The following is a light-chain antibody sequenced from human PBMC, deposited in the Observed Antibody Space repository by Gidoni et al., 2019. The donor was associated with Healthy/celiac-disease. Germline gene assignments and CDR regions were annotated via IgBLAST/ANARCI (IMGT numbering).Light chain of an antibody. CDR1: QSVSSN. Sequence: EIVMTQSPATLSVSPGERATLSCRGSQSVSSNLAWYQQKAGQAPRLLIYDASTRATGIPARFSGSGSGTEFTLTISSLQSEDFAVYYCQQYSNWPPYTFGQGTKLEIK. CDR3: QQYSNWPPYT. CDR2: DAS. J-gene: IGKJ2*01. V-gene: IGKV3-15*01.